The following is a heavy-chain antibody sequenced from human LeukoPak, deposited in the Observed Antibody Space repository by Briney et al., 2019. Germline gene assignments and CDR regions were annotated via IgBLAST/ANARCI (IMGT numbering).Heavy chain of an antibody. V-gene: IGHV3-43D*04. CDR2: ISWDGGST. D-gene: IGHD3-10*01. CDR1: GFTFDDYA. CDR3: AKDKGYGSGSYPYYYYGMDV. J-gene: IGHJ6*04. Sequence: GGSLRLSCAASGFTFDDYAMHWVRQAPGKGLEWVSLISWDGGSTYYADSVRGRFTISRDNSKNSLYLQINSLRAEDTALYYCAKDKGYGSGSYPYYYYGMDVWGKGTTVTVSS.